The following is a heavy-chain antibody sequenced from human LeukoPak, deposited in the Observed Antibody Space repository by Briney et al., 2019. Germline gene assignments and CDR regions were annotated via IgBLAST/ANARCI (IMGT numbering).Heavy chain of an antibody. D-gene: IGHD5-18*01. V-gene: IGHV4-59*01. CDR1: GGSISSYY. CDR3: ARGSAMVYY. CDR2: IYYSGST. Sequence: SETLSLTCTVSGGSISSYYWSWIRQPPGKGLEWIGYIYYSGSTNYNPSLKSRVTISVDTSKNQFSLKLSSVTAADTGVYYCARGSAMVYYWGQGTLVTVAS. J-gene: IGHJ4*02.